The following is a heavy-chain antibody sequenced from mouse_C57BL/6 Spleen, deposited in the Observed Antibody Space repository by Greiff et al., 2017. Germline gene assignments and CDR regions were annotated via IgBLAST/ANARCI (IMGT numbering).Heavy chain of an antibody. J-gene: IGHJ2*01. Sequence: VQRVESGAELVRPGASVTLSCKASGYTFTDYEMHWVKQTPVHGLEWIGAIDPETGGTAYNQKFKGKAILTADKSSSTAYMELRSLTSEDSAVYYCTRDYRSNYAFPFDYWGQGTTLTVSS. CDR1: GYTFTDYE. CDR2: IDPETGGT. D-gene: IGHD2-5*01. V-gene: IGHV1-15*01. CDR3: TRDYRSNYAFPFDY.